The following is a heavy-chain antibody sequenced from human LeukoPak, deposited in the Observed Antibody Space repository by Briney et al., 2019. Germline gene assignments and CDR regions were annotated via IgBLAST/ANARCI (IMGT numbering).Heavy chain of an antibody. J-gene: IGHJ6*04. V-gene: IGHV3-48*03. D-gene: IGHD3-10*02. CDR3: AELGITMIGGV. CDR1: GFTFSSYE. CDR2: ISSSGSTI. Sequence: GGSLRLSCAASGFTFSSYEMNWVSQAHGKGLEWVSYISSSGSTIYYADSVKGRFTISRDNAKNSLYLQMNSLRAEDTAVYYCAELGITMIGGVWGKGTTVTISS.